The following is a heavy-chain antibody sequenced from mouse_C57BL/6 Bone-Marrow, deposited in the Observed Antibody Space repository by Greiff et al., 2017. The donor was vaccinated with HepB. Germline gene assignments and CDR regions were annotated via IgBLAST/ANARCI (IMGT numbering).Heavy chain of an antibody. Sequence: VQLQQSGAELAKPGASVKLSCKASGYTFTSYWMHWVKQRPGQGLEWIGYINPSSGYTKYNQKFKDKATLTADKSSSTDYMKLSSLTYEDSAVYYCASQTPIYYGYDGDWFAYWGQVTLVTVSA. D-gene: IGHD2-2*01. CDR1: GYTFTSYW. V-gene: IGHV1-7*01. CDR3: ASQTPIYYGYDGDWFAY. J-gene: IGHJ3*01. CDR2: INPSSGYT.